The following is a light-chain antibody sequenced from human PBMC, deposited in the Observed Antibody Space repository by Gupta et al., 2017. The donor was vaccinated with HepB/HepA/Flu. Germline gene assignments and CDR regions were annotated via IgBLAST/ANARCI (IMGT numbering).Light chain of an antibody. CDR1: QSVRSN. J-gene: IGKJ1*01. Sequence: EIVMTQSPVTLSVSQGERATLSCRASQSVRSNLAWYQQKPGQTPRLLIYGASTRATGIPARFSGSGSGTEFTLTISSLQSEDFAVYYCQQYNSWPRAFGQGTKVEIK. CDR3: QQYNSWPRA. CDR2: GAS. V-gene: IGKV3-15*01.